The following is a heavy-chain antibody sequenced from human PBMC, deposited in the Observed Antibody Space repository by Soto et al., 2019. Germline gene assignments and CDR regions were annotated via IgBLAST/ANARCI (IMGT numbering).Heavy chain of an antibody. CDR3: ARSSVGASYYYYYGMDV. CDR2: IYYSGST. CDR1: GGSISSISYY. D-gene: IGHD1-26*01. Sequence: SETLSLTCAVSGGSISSISYYWGWIRQPPGKGLEWIGSIYYSGSTYYNPSLKSRVTISVDTSKNQFSLKLSSVTAADTAVYYCARSSVGASYYYYYGMDVWGQGTTVTVSS. V-gene: IGHV4-39*01. J-gene: IGHJ6*02.